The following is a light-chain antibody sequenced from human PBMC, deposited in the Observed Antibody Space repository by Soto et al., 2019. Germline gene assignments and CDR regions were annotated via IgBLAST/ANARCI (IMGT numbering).Light chain of an antibody. CDR1: QSVSSN. CDR2: GAS. Sequence: EIVLTQSPATLSSFPGERATLSCRASQSVSSNLAWYQQKRGQAPRLLIHGASNRATGIPDRFSGSGSGTDFTLTITRLEPEDFAVYYCQQYGGSPRTFGQGTKVDIK. V-gene: IGKV3-20*01. J-gene: IGKJ1*01. CDR3: QQYGGSPRT.